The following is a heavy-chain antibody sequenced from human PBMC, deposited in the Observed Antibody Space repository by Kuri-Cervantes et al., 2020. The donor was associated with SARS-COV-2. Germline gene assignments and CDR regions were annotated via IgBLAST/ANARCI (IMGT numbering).Heavy chain of an antibody. Sequence: GGSLRLSCSASGFTFSSYAMHWVRQAPGKGLEYVSAISSNGGSTYYADSVKGRFTISRDNAKNSLYLQMNSLRAEDTAVYYCTRWRVGAKTWGQGTLVTVSS. D-gene: IGHD1-26*01. CDR3: TRWRVGAKT. CDR2: ISSNGGST. V-gene: IGHV3-64*04. J-gene: IGHJ4*02. CDR1: GFTFSSYA.